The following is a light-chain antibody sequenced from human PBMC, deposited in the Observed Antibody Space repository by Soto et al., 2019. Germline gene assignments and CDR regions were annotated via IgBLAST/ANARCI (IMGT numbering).Light chain of an antibody. CDR1: SSDVGGYNY. Sequence: QSALTQPRSVAGSPGQSVTISCTGTSSDVGGYNYVSWYQQHPGKAPKLMIYDVSQRPSGVPDRFSGSKSGNTASLTISGLQAEDEADYYCCSYAGSYTLVFCGGTKLTVL. CDR2: DVS. V-gene: IGLV2-11*01. CDR3: CSYAGSYTLV. J-gene: IGLJ2*01.